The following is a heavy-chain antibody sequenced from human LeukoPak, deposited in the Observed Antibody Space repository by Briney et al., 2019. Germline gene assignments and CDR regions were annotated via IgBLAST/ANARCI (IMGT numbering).Heavy chain of an antibody. CDR1: GGSISSRAYY. V-gene: IGHV4-39*07. CDR2: MYYSGST. CDR3: ARYYYDSSGSLWFDP. D-gene: IGHD3-22*01. Sequence: SETLSLTCTVSGGSISSRAYYWGWIRPPPGKGLGWVGRMYYSGSTSYNPSLKSRVTISVDTSKNQFSLKLSSVTAADTAVYYCARYYYDSSGSLWFDPWGQGTLVTVSS. J-gene: IGHJ5*02.